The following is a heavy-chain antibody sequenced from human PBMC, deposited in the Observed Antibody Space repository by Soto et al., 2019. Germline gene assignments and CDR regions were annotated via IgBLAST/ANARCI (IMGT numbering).Heavy chain of an antibody. CDR2: ISSSNSYT. J-gene: IGHJ4*02. D-gene: IGHD3-10*01. CDR3: ARGFGWVDY. Sequence: PGGSLRLSCAASGFTFSSYSMNWVRQAPGKGLEWVSSISSSNSYTDYADSVKGRFTISRDNAKNSLYLQMDSLRAEDTAVYYCARGFGWVDYWGQGTLVTVSS. V-gene: IGHV3-21*01. CDR1: GFTFSSYS.